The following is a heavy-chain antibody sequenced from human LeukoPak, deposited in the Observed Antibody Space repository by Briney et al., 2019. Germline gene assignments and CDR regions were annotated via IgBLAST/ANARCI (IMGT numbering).Heavy chain of an antibody. D-gene: IGHD3-3*01. CDR3: ARDFFP. J-gene: IGHJ5*02. V-gene: IGHV4-61*02. Sequence: GPEWIGLIYTGGSTNYNPSLKSRVTISIDTSKTQFSLRLNSVAAADTAVYYCARDFFPWGQGTLVTVSS. CDR2: IYTGGST.